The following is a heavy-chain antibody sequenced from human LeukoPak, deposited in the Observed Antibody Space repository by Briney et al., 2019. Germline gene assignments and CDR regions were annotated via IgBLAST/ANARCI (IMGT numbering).Heavy chain of an antibody. V-gene: IGHV3-9*01. CDR2: ISWNSGSI. CDR3: AKDSKMATIGLIDY. D-gene: IGHD5-24*01. J-gene: IGHJ4*02. CDR1: GFTFDDYA. Sequence: PGRSLRLSCAASGFTFDDYAMHWVRQAPGKGLEWVSGISWNSGSIGYADSVKGRFTISRDNAKNSLYLQMNSLRAEDTALYYCAKDSKMATIGLIDYWGQGTLVTISS.